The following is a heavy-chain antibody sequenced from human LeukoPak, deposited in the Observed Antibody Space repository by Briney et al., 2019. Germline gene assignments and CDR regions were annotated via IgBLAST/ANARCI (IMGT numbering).Heavy chain of an antibody. Sequence: PGGSLRLSCAASGLTLSRYWMHWVRQAPGKGLVWVSRINSDGSSTTYADSVKGRFTISRDNAKNTLYLQMNSLRAEDTAVYYCARVGSTTGYYYWGQGTLVTVSS. D-gene: IGHD3-9*01. CDR1: GLTLSRYW. CDR2: INSDGSST. J-gene: IGHJ4*02. CDR3: ARVGSTTGYYY. V-gene: IGHV3-74*01.